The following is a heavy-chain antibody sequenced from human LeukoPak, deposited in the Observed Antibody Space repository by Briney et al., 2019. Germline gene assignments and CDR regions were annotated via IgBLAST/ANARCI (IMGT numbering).Heavy chain of an antibody. D-gene: IGHD6-13*01. V-gene: IGHV3-7*03. CDR3: ARGRYGSTTYSFDY. J-gene: IGHJ4*02. CDR2: IKQDGSEK. CDR1: GFTFSRNW. Sequence: GGSLRLSCAASGFTFSRNWMSWVRQAPGKGLEWVANIKQDGSEKYYVDSVKGRFTISRDNAKNSLYLQMNSLRAEDTAIYYCARGRYGSTTYSFDYWGQGTLVTVSS.